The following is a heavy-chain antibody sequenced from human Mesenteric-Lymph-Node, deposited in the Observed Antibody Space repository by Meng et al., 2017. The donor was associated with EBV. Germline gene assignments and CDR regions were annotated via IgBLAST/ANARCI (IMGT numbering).Heavy chain of an antibody. Sequence: EVQLLGCGGGLIRPGGSLRLAGGASGFRIISNYMIWVRQAPGKGLEWVSLINSAEGTYYADSVKGRFTISRDNSKNTLYLQMSTLRTDDTAVYYCANVGLGTFDYWGQGTLVTVSS. V-gene: IGHV3-53*01. CDR1: GFRIISNY. D-gene: IGHD3/OR15-3a*01. CDR2: INSAEGT. CDR3: ANVGLGTFDY. J-gene: IGHJ4*02.